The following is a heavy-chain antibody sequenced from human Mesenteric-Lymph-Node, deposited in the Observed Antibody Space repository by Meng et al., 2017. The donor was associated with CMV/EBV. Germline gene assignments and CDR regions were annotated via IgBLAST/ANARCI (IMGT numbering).Heavy chain of an antibody. V-gene: IGHV3-53*01. CDR3: AKYNYGDFINWLDP. CDR1: GFTVSSNY. CDR2: IYSGGST. Sequence: CAASGFTVSSNYMSWVRQAPGKGLEWVSVIYSGGSTYYADSVKGRFTISRDNSKSTLFLQMNSLRAEDTAVYFCAKYNYGDFINWLDPWGQGTLVTVSS. J-gene: IGHJ5*02. D-gene: IGHD4-17*01.